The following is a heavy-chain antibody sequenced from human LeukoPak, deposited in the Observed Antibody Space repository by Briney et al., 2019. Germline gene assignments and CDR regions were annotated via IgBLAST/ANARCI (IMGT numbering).Heavy chain of an antibody. CDR3: AKVRGQWLVRQAFDI. J-gene: IGHJ3*02. D-gene: IGHD6-19*01. CDR1: GFTFSSYA. Sequence: GGSLRLSCAASGFTFSSYAMSWVRQAPGKGLEWVSAISGSGGSTYYADSVKGRFTISRDNSKNTLYPQMNSLRAEDTAVYYCAKVRGQWLVRQAFDIWGQGTMVTVSS. CDR2: ISGSGGST. V-gene: IGHV3-23*01.